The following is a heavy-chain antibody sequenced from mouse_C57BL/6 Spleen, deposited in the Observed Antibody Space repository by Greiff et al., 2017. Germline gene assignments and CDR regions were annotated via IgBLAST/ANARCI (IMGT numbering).Heavy chain of an antibody. CDR3: ARGKYYGSSYIWYFDV. Sequence: VQLQQSGAELVKPGASVKISCKASGYAFSSYWMNWVKQRPGKGLAWIGQIYPGDGDTNYNGKFKGKATLTADKSSSTAYMQLSSLNSEDSAVYCCARGKYYGSSYIWYFDVWGTGTTVTVSS. CDR2: IYPGDGDT. V-gene: IGHV1-80*01. CDR1: GYAFSSYW. J-gene: IGHJ1*03. D-gene: IGHD1-1*01.